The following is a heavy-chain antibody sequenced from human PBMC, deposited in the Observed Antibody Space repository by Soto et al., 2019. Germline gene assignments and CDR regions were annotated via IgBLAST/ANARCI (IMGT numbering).Heavy chain of an antibody. D-gene: IGHD2-2*01. V-gene: IGHV1-69*01. CDR3: ARGYRGNYFYAMDV. CDR1: GGSFSKYG. CDR2: IIPMFGIG. J-gene: IGHJ6*02. Sequence: QVQLVQSGAEVKMPGSSVRVSCKASGGSFSKYGISWVRQAPGQGLEWMGGIIPMFGIGNYAEKFLGSVTLTADESTSTSHTVVSSLRSEDTSVSFCARGYRGNYFYAMDVWGQGTTVTVS.